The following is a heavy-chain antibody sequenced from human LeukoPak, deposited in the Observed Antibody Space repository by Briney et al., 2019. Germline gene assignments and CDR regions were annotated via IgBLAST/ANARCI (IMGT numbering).Heavy chain of an antibody. CDR1: GDSIRNYY. D-gene: IGHD6-19*01. J-gene: IGHJ4*02. Sequence: SETLSLTCTVSGDSIRNYYWSWIRQPPGKGLEWIGYIHYSGSTNYNPSLKSRVTMSVDTSKNQFSLKLSSVTAADTAVYYCARVAVAGYYFDYWGQGTLVTVSS. V-gene: IGHV4-59*01. CDR3: ARVAVAGYYFDY. CDR2: IHYSGST.